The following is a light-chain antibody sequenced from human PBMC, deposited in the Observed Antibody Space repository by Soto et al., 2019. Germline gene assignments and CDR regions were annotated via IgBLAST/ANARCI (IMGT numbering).Light chain of an antibody. CDR2: ASS. V-gene: IGKV1-39*01. CDR1: QSISTF. J-gene: IGKJ4*01. CDR3: QHTYSNRLS. Sequence: DLQMATSPSSQTASVGDRYTVYCRASQSISTFVNWYQQKGGKAPKLLIHASSILQSGVPSRFSGTGSGTDFTLTISDLQPGDCATYCCQHTYSNRLSFGGGTKVDIK.